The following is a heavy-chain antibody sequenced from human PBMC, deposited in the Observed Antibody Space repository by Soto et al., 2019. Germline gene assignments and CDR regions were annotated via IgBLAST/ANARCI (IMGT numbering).Heavy chain of an antibody. CDR3: AKYVKYSNSGYPLDS. J-gene: IGHJ3*01. CDR2: ISGSGGNT. V-gene: IGHV3-23*01. CDR1: GFIFSSYA. D-gene: IGHD6-6*01. Sequence: DVQLLESGGGLVQPGESLTLSCAASGFIFSSYAMSWVRQAPGKGLEWVSGISGSGGNTYYADSVKGRFTISRDNFKKLVNQQMNSLRAEDAAMYYCAKYVKYSNSGYPLDSWGQGTMVTVSS.